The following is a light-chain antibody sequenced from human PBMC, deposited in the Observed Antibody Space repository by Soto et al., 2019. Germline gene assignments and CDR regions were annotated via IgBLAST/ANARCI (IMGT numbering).Light chain of an antibody. J-gene: IGLJ1*01. Sequence: QSALTQPASVSGSPGQSITISCTGTSIDVGGYNYFSWYQQHPGKAPTLMIYEVSNRPSGVSNRFSGSKSGNTASLTISGHQAEDEAEYYCSSYTSSSTLVFGTGTKVTVL. CDR2: EVS. CDR1: SIDVGGYNY. V-gene: IGLV2-14*01. CDR3: SSYTSSSTLV.